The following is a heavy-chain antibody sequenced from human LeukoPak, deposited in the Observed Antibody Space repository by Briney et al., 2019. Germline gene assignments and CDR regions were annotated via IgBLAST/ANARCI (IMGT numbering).Heavy chain of an antibody. CDR1: GYTFTSYD. CDR2: MNPNSGNT. Sequence: ASVKVSCKASGYTFTSYDINWVRQAPGQGLEWMGWMNPNSGNTGYAQKFQGRVTMTRNTSISTAYMELSSLRSEDTAVYYCARSYSSGWYTPYYYYYMDVWGKGTTVTVSS. D-gene: IGHD6-19*01. CDR3: ARSYSSGWYTPYYYYYMDV. J-gene: IGHJ6*03. V-gene: IGHV1-8*01.